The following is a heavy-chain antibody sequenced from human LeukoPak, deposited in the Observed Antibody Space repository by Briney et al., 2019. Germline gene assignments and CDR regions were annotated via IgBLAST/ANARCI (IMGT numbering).Heavy chain of an antibody. CDR1: GYTFTSYY. CDR3: ARNSDSGLDY. V-gene: IGHV1-46*01. Sequence: ASVKVSCKASGYTFTSYYIHWVRQAPGQGLEWMGFINPSGGSTSYAQKFQGRVTMTRDMSTSTVYMELSSLESEDTAVYYCARNSDSGLDYWGQGTLVTVSS. D-gene: IGHD1-26*01. J-gene: IGHJ4*02. CDR2: INPSGGST.